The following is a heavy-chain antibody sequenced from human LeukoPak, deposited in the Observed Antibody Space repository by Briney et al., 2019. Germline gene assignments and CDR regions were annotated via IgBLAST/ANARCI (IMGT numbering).Heavy chain of an antibody. CDR1: GFTFSSYS. Sequence: GGSLRLSCAASGFTFSSYSMNWVRQAPGKGLEWVSSIISSSRYRYYGDSVKGRFTLSRDNAKTSLYLQMNTLRAEDTAVYYCARDPHVLRFLEWIPAWFDPWGQGTLVTVSS. J-gene: IGHJ5*02. D-gene: IGHD3-3*01. CDR2: IISSSRYR. V-gene: IGHV3-21*01. CDR3: ARDPHVLRFLEWIPAWFDP.